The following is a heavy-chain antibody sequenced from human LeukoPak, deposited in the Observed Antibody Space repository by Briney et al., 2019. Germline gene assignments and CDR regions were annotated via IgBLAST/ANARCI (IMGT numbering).Heavy chain of an antibody. D-gene: IGHD3-22*01. Sequence: ASVKVSCKTSGYSFTSYGISWVRQAPVQGLKWMGWISDYNGYTKYAEKLQGRVTMTTDTSTSTAYMELRSLRSDDTAVYYCARAKYDSSGYYWFDPWGQGTLVTVSS. CDR1: GYSFTSYG. J-gene: IGHJ5*02. CDR3: ARAKYDSSGYYWFDP. CDR2: ISDYNGYT. V-gene: IGHV1-18*01.